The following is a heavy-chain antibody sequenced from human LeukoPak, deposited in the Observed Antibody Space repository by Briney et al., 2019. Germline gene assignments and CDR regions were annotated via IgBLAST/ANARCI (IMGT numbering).Heavy chain of an antibody. CDR2: ITSGFTP. Sequence: QPGGSLRLSCAASGLTFSDYAMSWFRQAPGKGLEWVSGITSGFTPHYADSVKGRFTISRDNSKNTFHLQLNSLRAEDTAVYYCAKDYSDSRVADVFFEYWGRGTLVTVSS. D-gene: IGHD2-15*01. J-gene: IGHJ4*02. CDR1: GLTFSDYA. CDR3: AKDYSDSRVADVFFEY. V-gene: IGHV3-23*01.